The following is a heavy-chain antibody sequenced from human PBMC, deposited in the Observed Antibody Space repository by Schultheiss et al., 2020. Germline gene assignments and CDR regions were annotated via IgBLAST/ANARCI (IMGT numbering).Heavy chain of an antibody. CDR3: ANQNYYYYYMDV. CDR1: GFTFSNAW. V-gene: IGHV3-9*01. CDR2: ISWNSGSI. J-gene: IGHJ6*03. Sequence: GGSLRLSCAASGFTFSNAWMHWVRQAPGKGLEWVSGISWNSGSIGYADSVKGRFTISRDNAKNSLYLQMNSLRAEDTALYYCANQNYYYYYMDVWGKGTTVTVSS.